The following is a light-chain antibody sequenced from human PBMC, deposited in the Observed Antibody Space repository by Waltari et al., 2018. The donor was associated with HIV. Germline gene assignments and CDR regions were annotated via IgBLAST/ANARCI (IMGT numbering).Light chain of an antibody. V-gene: IGLV5-37*01. CDR3: MLWPSNSAV. CDR2: YYSESDK. Sequence: QPVLTQPPSSATSLGDSARLTCTLSADINVEDSIIYWYQQKPGSPPTYLLYYYSESDKVLGSGVPSRFSGSKDTSTNSGTLTIFGLQSEDEADYYCMLWPSNSAVFGGGTKLTVL. CDR1: ADINVEDSI. J-gene: IGLJ2*01.